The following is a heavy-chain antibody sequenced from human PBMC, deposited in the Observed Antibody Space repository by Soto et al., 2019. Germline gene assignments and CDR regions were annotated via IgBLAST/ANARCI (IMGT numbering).Heavy chain of an antibody. V-gene: IGHV5-10-1*01. D-gene: IGHD6-6*01. CDR3: ARHQRDSSGQGWFDP. Sequence: GESLKISCKGSGYSFTSYWISWVRQMPGKGLEWMGRIDPSDSYTNYSPSFQGHVTISADKSISTAYLQWSSLKASDTAMYYCARHQRDSSGQGWFDPWGQGTLVTVSS. CDR1: GYSFTSYW. CDR2: IDPSDSYT. J-gene: IGHJ5*02.